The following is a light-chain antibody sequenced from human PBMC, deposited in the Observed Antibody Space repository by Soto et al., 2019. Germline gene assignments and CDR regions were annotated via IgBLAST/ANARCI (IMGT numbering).Light chain of an antibody. Sequence: QSVLTQPASVSGSPGQSITISCTGSSADIGSHAYVSWYQQHPGKVPKLIIYEVSKRPSGASDRFSGSKSGNAAYLSISGLQPEDEADYYCNSYTTTSALVFGTGTKVTVL. V-gene: IGLV2-14*01. CDR1: SADIGSHAY. CDR2: EVS. J-gene: IGLJ1*01. CDR3: NSYTTTSALV.